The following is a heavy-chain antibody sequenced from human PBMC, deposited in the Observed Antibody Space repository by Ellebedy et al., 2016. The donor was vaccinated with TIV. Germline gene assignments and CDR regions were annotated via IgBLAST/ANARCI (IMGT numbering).Heavy chain of an antibody. V-gene: IGHV3-48*01. CDR2: ISSSSSTI. Sequence: GESLKISCAASGFTFSSYSMNWVRQAPGKGLEWVSYISSSSSTIYYADSVKGRFTISRDNAKNSMYLQMNSLRAEDTAVYYCARLLNYGDYVFYYYYGMDVWGQGTTVTVSS. D-gene: IGHD4-17*01. CDR3: ARLLNYGDYVFYYYYGMDV. J-gene: IGHJ6*02. CDR1: GFTFSSYS.